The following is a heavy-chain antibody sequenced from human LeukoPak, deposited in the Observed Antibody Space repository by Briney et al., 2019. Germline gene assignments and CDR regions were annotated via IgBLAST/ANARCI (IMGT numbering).Heavy chain of an antibody. D-gene: IGHD4-23*01. CDR3: ARGDLAVVTLAGAFDY. Sequence: SETLSLTCTVSGGSISSYYWSWIRQPAGKGLEWIGRIYTSGSTNYNPSLKSRVTMSVDTSKNQFSLKLSSVTAADTAVYYCARGDLAVVTLAGAFDYWGQGTLVTVSS. CDR1: GGSISSYY. CDR2: IYTSGST. V-gene: IGHV4-4*07. J-gene: IGHJ4*02.